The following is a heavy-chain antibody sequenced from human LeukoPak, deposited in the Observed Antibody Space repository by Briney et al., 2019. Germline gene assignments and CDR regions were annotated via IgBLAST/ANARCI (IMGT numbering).Heavy chain of an antibody. V-gene: IGHV4-59*08. CDR1: GGSISSYY. J-gene: IGHJ4*02. CDR3: ARSPSIAARPYYFDY. Sequence: SETLSLTCTVSGGSISSYYWSWIRQPPGKGLEWIGYIYYSGSTNYNPSLKSRVTISVDTSKNQFSLKLSSVTAADTAVYYRARSPSIAARPYYFDYWGQGTLVTVSS. D-gene: IGHD6-6*01. CDR2: IYYSGST.